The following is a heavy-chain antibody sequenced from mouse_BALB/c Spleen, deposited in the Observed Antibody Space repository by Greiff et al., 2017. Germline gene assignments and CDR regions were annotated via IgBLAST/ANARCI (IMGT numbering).Heavy chain of an antibody. CDR2: ISYDGSN. CDR3: ARGDGYYPFAY. Sequence: EVQLVESGPGLVKPSQSLSLTCSVTGYSITSGYYWNWIRQFPGNKLEWMGYISYDGSNNYNPSLKNRISITRDTSKNQCFLKLNSVTTEDTATYYCARGDGYYPFAYWGQGTLVTVSA. D-gene: IGHD2-3*01. J-gene: IGHJ3*01. CDR1: GYSITSGYY. V-gene: IGHV3-6*02.